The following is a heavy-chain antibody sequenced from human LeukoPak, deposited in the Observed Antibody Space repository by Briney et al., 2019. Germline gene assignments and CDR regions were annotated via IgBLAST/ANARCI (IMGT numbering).Heavy chain of an antibody. CDR3: VRDADGGNSWFDS. V-gene: IGHV3-21*01. J-gene: IGHJ5*01. CDR1: GFIFSTHS. Sequence: GGSLRLSCAASGFIFSTHSMNWVRQAPGKGLEWVSWISSSNGDIYYADSVRGRFTISRDDAKKSLYLQMNSLRAEDTAVYYCVRDADGGNSWFDSWGQGTLVTVSS. CDR2: ISSSNGDI. D-gene: IGHD4-23*01.